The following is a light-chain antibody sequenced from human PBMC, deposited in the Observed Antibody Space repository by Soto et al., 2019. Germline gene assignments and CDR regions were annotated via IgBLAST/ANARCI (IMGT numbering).Light chain of an antibody. CDR3: QQYDNLPLT. V-gene: IGKV1-33*01. CDR2: DAS. Sequence: DIQMAQSPSSLSASVGDKVNITWPARQDISNYLNWYQQKPGKAPKLLIYDASNLETGVPSRFSGSGSGTDFTFTISSLKPEDIATYYCQQYDNLPLTFGGGTKVDIK. J-gene: IGKJ4*01. CDR1: QDISNY.